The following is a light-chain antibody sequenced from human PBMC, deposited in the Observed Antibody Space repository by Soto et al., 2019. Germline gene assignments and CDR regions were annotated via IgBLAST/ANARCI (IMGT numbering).Light chain of an antibody. V-gene: IGKV1-17*01. Sequence: DIQMTQSPSSLSASVGDRVTITCRASQAIRNDLAWYQQKPGRAPKRLIYGSSSLQSGVPSRFSGSGSGTEFTLTISSLQPDDFAPYYCQQYDTYPWTFGQGTKVDIK. CDR3: QQYDTYPWT. J-gene: IGKJ1*01. CDR1: QAIRND. CDR2: GSS.